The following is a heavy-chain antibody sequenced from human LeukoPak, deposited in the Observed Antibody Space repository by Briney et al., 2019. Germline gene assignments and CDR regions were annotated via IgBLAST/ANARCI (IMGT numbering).Heavy chain of an antibody. V-gene: IGHV3-23*01. J-gene: IGHJ4*02. Sequence: GGSLRLSCAASGFTFSSYAMSWVRQAPGKGLEWVSAISGSGGSTYYADSVKGRFTISRDNSKNTLYLQMSSLRAEDTAVYYCAKDRGVVVIAVDYFDYWGQGTLVTVPS. CDR3: AKDRGVVVIAVDYFDY. CDR1: GFTFSSYA. D-gene: IGHD2-21*01. CDR2: ISGSGGST.